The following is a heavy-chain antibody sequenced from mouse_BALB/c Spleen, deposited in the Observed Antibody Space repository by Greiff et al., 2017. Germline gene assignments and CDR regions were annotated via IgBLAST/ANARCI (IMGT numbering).Heavy chain of an antibody. J-gene: IGHJ3*01. CDR2: IDPFNGGT. V-gene: IGHV1S135*01. Sequence: VQLQQSGPELMKPGASVKISCKASGYSFTSYYMSWVKQSHGKSLEWIGYIDPFNGGTSYNQKFKGKATLTVDKSSSTAYMHLSSLTSEDSAVYYCARGEALLLRPWFAYWGQGTLVTVSA. CDR3: ARGEALLLRPWFAY. CDR1: GYSFTSYY. D-gene: IGHD1-1*01.